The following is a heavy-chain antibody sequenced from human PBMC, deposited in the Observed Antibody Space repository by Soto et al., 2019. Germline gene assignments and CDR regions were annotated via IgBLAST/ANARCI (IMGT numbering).Heavy chain of an antibody. CDR2: ISYDGSNK. CDR1: GFTFSSYA. Sequence: QVQLVESGGGVVQPGRSLRLSCAASGFTFSSYAMHWVRQAPGKGLEWVAVISYDGSNKYYADSVKGRFTISRDNSKNTLYLQMNSLRAEDTAVYYCAPAQDFAWLLSHYFDYWGQGTLVTVSS. D-gene: IGHD3-9*01. CDR3: APAQDFAWLLSHYFDY. J-gene: IGHJ4*02. V-gene: IGHV3-30-3*01.